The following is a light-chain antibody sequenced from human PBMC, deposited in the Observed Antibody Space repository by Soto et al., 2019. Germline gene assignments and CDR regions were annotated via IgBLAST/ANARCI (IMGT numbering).Light chain of an antibody. V-gene: IGLV1-51*01. CDR1: TFNIGNNY. CDR3: GTWDFSLSVVV. CDR2: DNN. Sequence: QSVLTQPPSVSAAPGQKVTISCSGTTFNIGNNYVSWYQQLPGTAPKLLIYDNNKRPSGIPDRFSGSKSGTSATLGITGLQTGDEADYYCGTWDFSLSVVVFGGGTQLTVL. J-gene: IGLJ2*01.